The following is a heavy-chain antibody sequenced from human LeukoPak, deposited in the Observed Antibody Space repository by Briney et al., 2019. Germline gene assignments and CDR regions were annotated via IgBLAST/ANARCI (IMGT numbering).Heavy chain of an antibody. J-gene: IGHJ6*03. CDR2: ISAYNGNT. V-gene: IGHV1-18*01. CDR1: GYTFTSYG. D-gene: IGHD5-12*01. Sequence: ASVTVSCKASGYTFTSYGISWVRQAPGQGLEWMGWISAYNGNTNYAQKLQGRVTMTTDTSTSTAYMELRSLRSDDTAVYYCARGGYSGYDPDYYYYYMDVWGKGTTVTVPS. CDR3: ARGGYSGYDPDYYYYYMDV.